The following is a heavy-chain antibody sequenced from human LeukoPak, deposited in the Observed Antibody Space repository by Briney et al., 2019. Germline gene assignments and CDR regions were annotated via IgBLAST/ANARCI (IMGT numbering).Heavy chain of an antibody. CDR1: GFTFSNYV. CDR2: ISGSGGST. D-gene: IGHD4-17*01. V-gene: IGHV3-23*01. Sequence: PGGSLRLSCAASGFTFSNYVMSWVRQAPGKGLEWVSEISGSGGSTHYTDSVKGRITISRDNSKNTLYLQMSSLRAEDTAVYYCAKGRGPHGDYDFDYWGQGTLVTVSS. CDR3: AKGRGPHGDYDFDY. J-gene: IGHJ4*02.